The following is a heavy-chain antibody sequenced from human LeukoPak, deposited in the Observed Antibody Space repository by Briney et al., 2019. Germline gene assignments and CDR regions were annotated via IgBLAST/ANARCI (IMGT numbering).Heavy chain of an antibody. V-gene: IGHV3-48*01. Sequence: GGSLRLSCAASGFTFSTYSMGWVRQAPGKGLEWVSYISRSSSTIYYADSVKGRFTISRDNAENSMYLQMNSLRAEDTALYYCARDEWGAAAANWGQGTLVTVSS. D-gene: IGHD6-13*01. CDR1: GFTFSTYS. CDR3: ARDEWGAAAAN. CDR2: ISRSSSTI. J-gene: IGHJ4*02.